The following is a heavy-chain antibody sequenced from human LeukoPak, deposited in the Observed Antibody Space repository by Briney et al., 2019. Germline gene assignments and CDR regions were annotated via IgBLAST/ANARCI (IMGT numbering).Heavy chain of an antibody. CDR3: ARHSRSWSFDF. J-gene: IGHJ4*02. CDR1: AYTFSGYY. Sequence: ASVKVSFKASAYTFSGYYMHWVRQAPGQGPEWMGWISPNTGDTNYVPKFQGRVTMTRDTSISTAYMELSSLTYDDTAVYFCARHSRSWSFDFWGQGTLVTVSS. D-gene: IGHD6-13*01. CDR2: ISPNTGDT. V-gene: IGHV1-2*02.